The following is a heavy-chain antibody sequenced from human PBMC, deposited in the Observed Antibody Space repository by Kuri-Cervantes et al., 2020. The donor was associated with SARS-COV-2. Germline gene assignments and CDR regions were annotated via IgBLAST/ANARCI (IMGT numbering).Heavy chain of an antibody. Sequence: GGSLRLSWKGSGYGFTSYWIGWVSQMPGKGLEWMGIIYPGDSDTRYSPFFQGQVTISADKSISTAYLQWSSLKASDTAMYYRARQYRDNYDFWSGYPGFAGRYGWFDPWGQGTLVTVSS. CDR3: ARQYRDNYDFWSGYPGFAGRYGWFDP. CDR2: IYPGDSDT. D-gene: IGHD3-3*01. V-gene: IGHV5-51*01. CDR1: GYGFTSYW. J-gene: IGHJ5*02.